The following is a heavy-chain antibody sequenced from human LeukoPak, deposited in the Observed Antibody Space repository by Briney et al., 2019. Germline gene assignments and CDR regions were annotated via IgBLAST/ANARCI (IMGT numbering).Heavy chain of an antibody. V-gene: IGHV3-23*01. D-gene: IGHD2-15*01. CDR3: VKDRSARRYCSGGSCYSAPWLDP. J-gene: IGHJ5*02. CDR2: ISGSGGST. Sequence: AGGSLRLSCAASGFTFSSYAMSWVRQAPGKGLEWVSAISGSGGSTYYADSVKGRFTISRDNSKNTLYLQMDSLRAEDTAVYYCVKDRSARRYCSGGSCYSAPWLDPWGQGTLVTVSS. CDR1: GFTFSSYA.